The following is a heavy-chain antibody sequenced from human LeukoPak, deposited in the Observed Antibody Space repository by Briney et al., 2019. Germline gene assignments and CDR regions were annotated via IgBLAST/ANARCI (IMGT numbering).Heavy chain of an antibody. J-gene: IGHJ2*01. CDR2: IDLSGSA. CDR3: ARDPGDYNHDWYFDL. CDR1: GGSLSSYH. Sequence: PSETLSLTCTVSGGSLSSYHWIWVRHPAGKGLEFIGRIDLSGSADYSPSLKSRVTMSVDTSKNQFSLRLTSVTAADTAVYYCARDPGDYNHDWYFDLWGRGTLVTVSS. D-gene: IGHD4-17*01. V-gene: IGHV4-4*07.